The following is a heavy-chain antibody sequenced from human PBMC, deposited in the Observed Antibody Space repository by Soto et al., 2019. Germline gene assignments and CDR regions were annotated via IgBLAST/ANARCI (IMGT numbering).Heavy chain of an antibody. J-gene: IGHJ3*02. D-gene: IGHD3-16*01. CDR2: IYYSGST. Sequence: PSETLSLTCTASGGSISSDDYYWSWIRQPPGQGLEWIGYIYYSGSTYHNPSLKSRVTISVDTSNNHFSLDLSSVTAADTAVYFCARLFAYYDKDAGDFDIWGQGTTVTVSS. CDR1: GGSISSDDYY. V-gene: IGHV4-30-4*01. CDR3: ARLFAYYDKDAGDFDI.